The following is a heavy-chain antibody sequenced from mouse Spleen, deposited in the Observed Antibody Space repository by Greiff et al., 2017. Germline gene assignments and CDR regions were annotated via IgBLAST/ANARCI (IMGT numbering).Heavy chain of an antibody. D-gene: IGHD2-5*01. CDR3: ARGSNYDYFDY. J-gene: IGHJ2*01. Sequence: EVKVVESGGGLVKPGGSLKLSCAASGFTFSSYAMSWVRQTPEKRLEWVATISDGGSYTYYPDNVKGRFTISRDNAKNNLYLQMSHLKSEDTAMYYCARGSNYDYFDYWGQGTTLTVSS. CDR2: ISDGGSYT. CDR1: GFTFSSYA. V-gene: IGHV5-4*03.